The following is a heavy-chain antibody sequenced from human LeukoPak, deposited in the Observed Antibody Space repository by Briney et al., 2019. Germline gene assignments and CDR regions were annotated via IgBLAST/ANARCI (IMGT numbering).Heavy chain of an antibody. CDR1: EYTFMDYY. Sequence: ASVKVSCKASEYTFMDYYIQWVRQAPGQGLEWMGWINPNSGGTTPSQKFQDRVTLTTDTSVRTAYMELTWLTSDDTAVYYCARRMGSKLTKYDAFDLWGQGTLVTVS. V-gene: IGHV1-2*02. D-gene: IGHD1-1*01. CDR3: ARRMGSKLTKYDAFDL. CDR2: INPNSGGT. J-gene: IGHJ3*01.